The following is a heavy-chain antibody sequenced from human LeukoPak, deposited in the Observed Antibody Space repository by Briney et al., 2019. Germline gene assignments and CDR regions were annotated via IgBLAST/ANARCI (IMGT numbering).Heavy chain of an antibody. CDR2: ISYDGSNK. V-gene: IGHV3-30-3*01. CDR1: GFTFSSYA. D-gene: IGHD5-12*01. CDR3: ARAVGAYSGYDLFDY. J-gene: IGHJ4*02. Sequence: GGSLRLSCAASGFTFSSYAMHWVRQAPGKGLEWVAVISYDGSNKYYADSVKGRFTISRDNSKNTLYLQMNSLRAEDTAVYYCARAVGAYSGYDLFDYWGQGALVTVSS.